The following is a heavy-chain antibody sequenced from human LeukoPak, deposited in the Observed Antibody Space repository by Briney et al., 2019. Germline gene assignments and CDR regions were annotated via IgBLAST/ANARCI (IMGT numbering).Heavy chain of an antibody. CDR1: GYTFTGYY. D-gene: IGHD3-16*01. CDR2: INPNSGGT. V-gene: IGHV1-2*02. J-gene: IGHJ6*03. CDR3: ARLFDDEDYYYMDV. Sequence: GASVKVSCKASGYTFTGYYMHWVRQAPGQGLEWMGWINPNSGGTNYAQKFQGRVTMTRDTSISTAYMELSRLRSDDTAVYYCARLFDDEDYYYMDVRGKGTTVTVSS.